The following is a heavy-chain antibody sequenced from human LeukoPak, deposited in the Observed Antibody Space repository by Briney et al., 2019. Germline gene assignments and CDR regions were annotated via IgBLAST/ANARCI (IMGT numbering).Heavy chain of an antibody. Sequence: KSSETLSLTCTVSGGSISSSSYYWGWIRQPPGEGLEWIGSIYYSGSTYYNPSLKSRVTISVDTSKNQFSLKLSSVTAADTAVDYCARLIAVAENWFDPWGQGTLVTVSS. CDR2: IYYSGST. CDR3: ARLIAVAENWFDP. V-gene: IGHV4-39*01. D-gene: IGHD6-19*01. CDR1: GGSISSSSYY. J-gene: IGHJ5*02.